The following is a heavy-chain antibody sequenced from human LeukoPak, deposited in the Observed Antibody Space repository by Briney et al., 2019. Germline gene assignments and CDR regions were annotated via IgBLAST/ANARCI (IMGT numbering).Heavy chain of an antibody. D-gene: IGHD2-2*02. CDR1: GFTFDHYA. CDR3: AKGTYCTSTNCYKGGIDY. Sequence: GRSLRLSCAASGFTFDHYAMHWVRQAPGKGLEWVSGISWNSGAIDYADSVKGRFTISRDNAKNSLYLQMNSLRAEDMALYYCAKGTYCTSTNCYKGGIDYWGQGTLVTVSS. CDR2: ISWNSGAI. J-gene: IGHJ4*02. V-gene: IGHV3-9*03.